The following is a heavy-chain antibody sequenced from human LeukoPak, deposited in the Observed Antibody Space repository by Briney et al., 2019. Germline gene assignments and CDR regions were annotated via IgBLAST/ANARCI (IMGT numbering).Heavy chain of an antibody. Sequence: ASVKVSCKASGYTFTGYYMHWVRQAPGQGLEWMGWIDPNSGGTNYAQKFQGRVTMTRDTSISTAYMELSRLRSDDTAVYYCARRSITGTHYYYYYMDVWGKGTTVTVSS. CDR2: IDPNSGGT. CDR3: ARRSITGTHYYYYYMDV. J-gene: IGHJ6*03. CDR1: GYTFTGYY. D-gene: IGHD1-20*01. V-gene: IGHV1-2*02.